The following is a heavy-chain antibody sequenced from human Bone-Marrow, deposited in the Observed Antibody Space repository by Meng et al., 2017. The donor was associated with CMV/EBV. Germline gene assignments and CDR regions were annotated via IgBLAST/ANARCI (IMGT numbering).Heavy chain of an antibody. J-gene: IGHJ6*02. Sequence: ASVKVSCKASGYTFTGYYMHWVRQAPGQGLEWMGWINPNSGGTNYAQKFQGRVTMTRDTSISTAYMELSRLRSDDTAVYFCARGGSTGWYYYGVDVWGQGTTVAVSS. CDR1: GYTFTGYY. D-gene: IGHD6-19*01. V-gene: IGHV1-2*02. CDR3: ARGGSTGWYYYGVDV. CDR2: INPNSGGT.